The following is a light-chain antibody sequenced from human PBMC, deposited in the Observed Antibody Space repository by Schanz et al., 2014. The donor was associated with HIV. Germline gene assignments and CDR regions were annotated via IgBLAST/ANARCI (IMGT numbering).Light chain of an antibody. J-gene: IGLJ3*02. Sequence: QSALTQPPSVSGSPGQSVTISCTGTGSDVGGFNRVSWYQQPPGTAPKLIVYEVKNRPSGVPGPVSGSKSGNTASLTISGLQAEDEADYYCSSYTSSSTWVFGGGTKLTVL. V-gene: IGLV2-18*02. CDR3: SSYTSSSTWV. CDR2: EVK. CDR1: GSDVGGFNR.